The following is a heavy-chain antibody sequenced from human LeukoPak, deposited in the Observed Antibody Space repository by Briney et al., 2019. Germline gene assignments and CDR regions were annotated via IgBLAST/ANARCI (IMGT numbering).Heavy chain of an antibody. CDR2: ISGSGGST. CDR1: GFTFSSYA. Sequence: GGSLRLSCAASGFTFSSYAMSWVRQPPGKGLEWVSAISGSGGSTYYADSVKGRFTISRDNSKNTLYLQMNSLRAEDTAVYYCAKDLLDTAMVHHNFDYWGQGTLVTVSS. D-gene: IGHD5-18*01. V-gene: IGHV3-23*01. J-gene: IGHJ4*02. CDR3: AKDLLDTAMVHHNFDY.